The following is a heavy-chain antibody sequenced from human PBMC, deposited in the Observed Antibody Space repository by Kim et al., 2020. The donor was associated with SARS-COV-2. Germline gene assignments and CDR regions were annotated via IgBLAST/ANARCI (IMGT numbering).Heavy chain of an antibody. CDR3: ASLSTGYVWDKFDY. CDR1: GFTFSSYW. CDR2: VNSDGSST. Sequence: GGSRRRAGVDAGFTFSSYWMHWVRQAPGKGLVWVSRVNSDGSSTSYADSVKGRFTISRDNARNTLYLQMNSLRAEDTAVYYCASLSTGYVWDKFDYWGQGTLVTVSS. V-gene: IGHV3-74*01. D-gene: IGHD3-16*01. J-gene: IGHJ4*02.